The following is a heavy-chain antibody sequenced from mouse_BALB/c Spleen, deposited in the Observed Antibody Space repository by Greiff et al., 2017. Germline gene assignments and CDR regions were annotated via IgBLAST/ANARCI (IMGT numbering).Heavy chain of an antibody. CDR2: IWRGGST. J-gene: IGHJ4*01. D-gene: IGHD1-1*01. Sequence: VKLQESGPSLVQPSQSLSITCTVSGFSLTSYGVHWVRQSPGKGLEWLGVIWRGGSTDYNAAFMSRLSITKDNSKSQVFFKMNSLQADDTAIYYCAKFYYGSSYYAMDYWGQGTSVTVSS. V-gene: IGHV2-5-1*01. CDR3: AKFYYGSSYYAMDY. CDR1: GFSLTSYG.